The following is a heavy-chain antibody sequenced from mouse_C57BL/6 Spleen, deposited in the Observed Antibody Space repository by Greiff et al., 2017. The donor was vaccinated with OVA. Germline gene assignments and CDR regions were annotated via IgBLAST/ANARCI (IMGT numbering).Heavy chain of an antibody. V-gene: IGHV1-55*01. J-gene: IGHJ4*01. Sequence: QVQLQQPGAELVKPGASVKMSCKASGYTFTSYWITWVKQRPGPGLEWIGDIYPGSGSTNYNEKFKSKATLTVDTSSSTAYMQLSRLTSEDSAVYYCARGGYDGDYYAMDYWGQGTSVTVAS. D-gene: IGHD2-2*01. CDR1: GYTFTSYW. CDR3: ARGGYDGDYYAMDY. CDR2: IYPGSGST.